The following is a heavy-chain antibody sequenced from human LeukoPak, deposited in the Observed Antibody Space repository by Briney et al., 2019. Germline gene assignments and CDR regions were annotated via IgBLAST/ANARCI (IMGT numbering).Heavy chain of an antibody. CDR1: GFTFSSYS. V-gene: IGHV3-48*02. Sequence: PGGSLRLSCAASGFTFSSYSMNWVRQAPAKGLEWVSYISSSSSTIYYADSVKGRFTISRDNAKNSLYLQMNSLRDEDTAVYYCAREKVYYYDSSGFAPFDYWGQGNLVTVSS. CDR2: ISSSSSTI. D-gene: IGHD3-22*01. J-gene: IGHJ4*02. CDR3: AREKVYYYDSSGFAPFDY.